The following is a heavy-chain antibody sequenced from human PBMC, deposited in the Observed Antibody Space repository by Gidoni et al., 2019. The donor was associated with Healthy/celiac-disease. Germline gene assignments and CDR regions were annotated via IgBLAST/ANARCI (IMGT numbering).Heavy chain of an antibody. D-gene: IGHD7-27*01. J-gene: IGHJ4*02. CDR3: ARGPWD. V-gene: IGHV4-61*02. CDR1: GGSISSGSYY. Sequence: QVQLQESGPGLVKPSQTLSLTCTVSGGSISSGSYYWSWIRQPAGKGLEWIGRIYTSGSTNYNPSLKSRVTISVDTSKNQFSLNLSSVTAADTAVYYCARGPWDWGQGTLVTVSS. CDR2: IYTSGST.